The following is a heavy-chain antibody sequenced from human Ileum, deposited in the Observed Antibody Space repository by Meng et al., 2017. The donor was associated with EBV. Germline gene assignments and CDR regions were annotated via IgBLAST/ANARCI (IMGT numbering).Heavy chain of an antibody. CDR1: GGSFSNYY. J-gene: IGHJ5*02. Sequence: QWGVGLLKPSETLSLTCGVYGGSFSNYYWTWIRQPPGKGLEWIGEISHTGTTKYNPSLKNRVTISLDTSNNQFSLNLNSVTAADTALYYCARYGTCGANSFYCFDPWGQGTLVTVSS. CDR2: ISHTGTT. D-gene: IGHD4-23*01. CDR3: ARYGTCGANSFYCFDP. V-gene: IGHV4-34*01.